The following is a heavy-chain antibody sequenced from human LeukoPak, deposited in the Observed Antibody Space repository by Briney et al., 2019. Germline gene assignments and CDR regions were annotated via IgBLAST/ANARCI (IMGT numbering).Heavy chain of an antibody. V-gene: IGHV3-21*01. CDR2: ISSSSSYI. CDR3: ARCRNGYRNDVFDI. D-gene: IGHD5-24*01. CDR1: GFSFSNYG. Sequence: GGSLRLSCPASGFSFSNYGMNWVRQAPGKGLEWVSLISSSSSYIYYADSVKGRFTISRDNAKNSLYLQMNSLRAEDTAVYYCARCRNGYRNDVFDIWGQGTMVTVSS. J-gene: IGHJ3*02.